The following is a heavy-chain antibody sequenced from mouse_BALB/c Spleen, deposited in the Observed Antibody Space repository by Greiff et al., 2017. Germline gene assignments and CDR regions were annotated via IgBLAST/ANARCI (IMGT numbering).Heavy chain of an antibody. CDR3: AGDHYYGLDY. Sequence: EVQLVESGGGLVKPGGSLKLSCAASGFTFSSYAMSWVRQTPEKRLEWVASISSGGSTYYPDSVKGRFTISRDNARNILYLQMSSLRSEDTAMYYCAGDHYYGLDYWGQGTTLTVSS. CDR2: ISSGGST. J-gene: IGHJ2*01. CDR1: GFTFSSYA. V-gene: IGHV5-6-5*01. D-gene: IGHD1-2*01.